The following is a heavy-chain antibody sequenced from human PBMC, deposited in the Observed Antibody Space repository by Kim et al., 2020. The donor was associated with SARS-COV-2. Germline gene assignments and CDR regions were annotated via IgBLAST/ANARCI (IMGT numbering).Heavy chain of an antibody. CDR2: ISYDGSLT. Sequence: GGSLRLSCAASGFTFKSSNFGMHWVRQAPGKGLEWMAVISYDGSLTYYADSVKGRFTISRDSSVNTLNVQMNSLRAEDTALYYCARYKGDSRAFDIWGQGTMVTVS. CDR1: GFTFKSSNFG. J-gene: IGHJ3*02. V-gene: IGHV3-33*05. D-gene: IGHD2-21*02. CDR3: ARYKGDSRAFDI.